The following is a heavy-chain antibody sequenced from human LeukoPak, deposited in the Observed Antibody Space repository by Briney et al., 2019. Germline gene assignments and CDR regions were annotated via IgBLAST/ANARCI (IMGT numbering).Heavy chain of an antibody. CDR3: ARGGELGTLFDY. J-gene: IGHJ4*02. CDR2: INSDGSGT. Sequence: PGGSLRLSCAASGFTFSNYWMHWVRQAPGKGLVCVSRINSDGSGTTYADSVKGRFTISRDNAKNTLYLQMNSLRAEDTAVYYCARGGELGTLFDYWGQGTLVTVSS. V-gene: IGHV3-74*01. D-gene: IGHD7-27*01. CDR1: GFTFSNYW.